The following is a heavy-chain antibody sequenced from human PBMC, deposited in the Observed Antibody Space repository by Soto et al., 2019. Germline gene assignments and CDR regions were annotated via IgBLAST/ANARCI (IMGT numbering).Heavy chain of an antibody. CDR2: INAGNGNT. J-gene: IGHJ4*02. D-gene: IGHD6-19*01. Sequence: QVQLMQSGAEVKKPGASVKVACKASGYTFTSYAMQWVRQAPGQRLEWMGWINAGNGNTKYSQKFQGRVTITSDTSASTDYMELSSLRSEDTAVYYCARDLGGWTDDWGQGTLVTVSS. CDR3: ARDLGGWTDD. CDR1: GYTFTSYA. V-gene: IGHV1-3*01.